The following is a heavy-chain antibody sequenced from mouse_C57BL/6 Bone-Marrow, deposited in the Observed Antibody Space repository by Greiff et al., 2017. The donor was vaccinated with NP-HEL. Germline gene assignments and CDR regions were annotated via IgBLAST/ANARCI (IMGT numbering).Heavy chain of an antibody. V-gene: IGHV7-1*01. CDR2: SRNKANDYTT. CDR1: GFTFSDFY. Sequence: EVKLVDSGGGLVQSGRSLRLSCATSGFTFSDFYMEWVRQAPGKGLEWIAASRNKANDYTTEYSASVKGRFIVSRDTSQSILYLQMNALRAEDTAIYYCARDALYYGSSYDWYFDVWGTGTTVTVSS. J-gene: IGHJ1*03. D-gene: IGHD1-1*01. CDR3: ARDALYYGSSYDWYFDV.